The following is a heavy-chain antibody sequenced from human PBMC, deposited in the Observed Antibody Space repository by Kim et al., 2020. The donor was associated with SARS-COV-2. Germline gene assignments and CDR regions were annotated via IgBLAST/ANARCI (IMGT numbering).Heavy chain of an antibody. CDR3: ARVLGGLYYYYGMDV. CDR2: INAGNGNT. Sequence: ASVKVSCKASGYTFTSYAMHWVRQAPGQRLEWMGWINAGNGNTKYSQKFQGRVTITRDTSASTAYMELSSLRSEDTAVYYCARVLGGLYYYYGMDVWGQGTTVTVSS. J-gene: IGHJ6*02. D-gene: IGHD3-10*01. CDR1: GYTFTSYA. V-gene: IGHV1-3*01.